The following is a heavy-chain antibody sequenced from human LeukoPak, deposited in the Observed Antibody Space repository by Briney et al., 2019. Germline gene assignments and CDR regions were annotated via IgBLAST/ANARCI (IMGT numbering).Heavy chain of an antibody. V-gene: IGHV1-18*01. CDR3: ARVRDFWSGYPSFDP. CDR2: ISAYNGNT. J-gene: IGHJ5*02. D-gene: IGHD3-3*01. CDR1: GYTLTSYG. Sequence: ASVKVSCRASGYTLTSYGISWVRQAPGQGLEWMGWISAYNGNTNYAQKLQGRVTMTTDTSTSTAYMELRSLRSDDTAVYYCARVRDFWSGYPSFDPWGQGTLVTVSS.